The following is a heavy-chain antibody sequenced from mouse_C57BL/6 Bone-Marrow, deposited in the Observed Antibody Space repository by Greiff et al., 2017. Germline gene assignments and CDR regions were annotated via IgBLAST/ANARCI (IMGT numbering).Heavy chain of an antibody. J-gene: IGHJ3*01. Sequence: EVKLVESGGGLVQPGGSLKLSCAASGFTFSDYYMYWVRQTPEKRLEWVAYISNGGGSTYYPDTVKGRFTISRDNAKNTLYLQMLRLKSEDKAMYYCARHDTTVVASFAYWGQGTLVTVSA. CDR2: ISNGGGST. V-gene: IGHV5-12*01. D-gene: IGHD1-1*01. CDR1: GFTFSDYY. CDR3: ARHDTTVVASFAY.